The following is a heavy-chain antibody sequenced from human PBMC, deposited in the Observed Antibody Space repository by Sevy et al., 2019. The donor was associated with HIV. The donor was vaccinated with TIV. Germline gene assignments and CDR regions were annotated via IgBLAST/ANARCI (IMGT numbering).Heavy chain of an antibody. J-gene: IGHJ2*01. CDR3: AKDGAPYCTGGICFPYWYFDL. Sequence: GGSLRLSCAASGFTFGTYAMNWVRQAPGKGLEWVSGISNSGNYIYYAGSVEGRFTISRDNSKSTLFLEMNNLRAEDTAVYYCAKDGAPYCTGGICFPYWYFDLWGRGALVTVSS. CDR1: GFTFGTYA. D-gene: IGHD2-8*02. CDR2: ISNSGNYI. V-gene: IGHV3-23*01.